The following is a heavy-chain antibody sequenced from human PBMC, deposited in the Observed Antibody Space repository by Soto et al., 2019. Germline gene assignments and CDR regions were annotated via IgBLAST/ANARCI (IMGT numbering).Heavy chain of an antibody. Sequence: QVQLQQSGPGLVKPSETLSLTCTVSGGSINSYYWSWIRQPPGKGLEWIGYIYYSGSTNYNHSLKSRATTSVEATKNQFTLKLRTVTAAATAVYYCARVRWQSLGGYALDVWGQGTMVTVSS. D-gene: IGHD6-19*01. CDR1: GGSINSYY. V-gene: IGHV4-59*01. CDR3: ARVRWQSLGGYALDV. J-gene: IGHJ3*01. CDR2: IYYSGST.